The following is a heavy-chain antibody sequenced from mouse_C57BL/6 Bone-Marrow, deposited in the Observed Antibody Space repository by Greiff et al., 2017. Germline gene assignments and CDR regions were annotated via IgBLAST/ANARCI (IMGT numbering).Heavy chain of an antibody. J-gene: IGHJ4*01. Sequence: QVQLQQPGAELVKPGASVKLSCKASGYTFTSYWMQWVKQRPGQGLEWIGEIDPSDSYTNYNQKFKGKATLTVDTSSSTAYMQLISLTSEDSAVYYCSRSSLYYYAMYYWGQGTSVTVSS. CDR3: SRSSLYYYAMYY. CDR1: GYTFTSYW. D-gene: IGHD6-1*01. CDR2: IDPSDSYT. V-gene: IGHV1-50*01.